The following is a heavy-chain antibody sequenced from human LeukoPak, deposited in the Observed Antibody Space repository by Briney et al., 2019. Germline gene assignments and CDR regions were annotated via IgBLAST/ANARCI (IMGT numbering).Heavy chain of an antibody. J-gene: IGHJ4*02. CDR2: ISSSSSYI. D-gene: IGHD2-21*01. CDR1: GFTFSSYS. CDR3: ARVPRGIPRDY. V-gene: IGHV3-21*01. Sequence: PGGSLRLSCAASGFTFSSYSMNWVRQAPGKGPEWVSSISSSSSYIYYADSVKGRFTISRGNAKNSLYLQMNSLRAEDTAVYYCARVPRGIPRDYWGQGTLVTLSS.